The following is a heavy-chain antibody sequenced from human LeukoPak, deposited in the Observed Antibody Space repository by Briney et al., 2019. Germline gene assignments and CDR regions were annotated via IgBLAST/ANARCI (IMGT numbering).Heavy chain of an antibody. CDR3: ARGHVRGYSYGFGY. J-gene: IGHJ4*02. CDR2: IVGSSSNI. V-gene: IGHV3-48*04. D-gene: IGHD5-18*01. Sequence: GGSLRLSCTASGSSFSTYSMNWVRQAPGKGLEWVSYIVGSSSNIYYADSVKGRFTISRDNAKNSLYLQMDSLRAEDTAVYYCARGHVRGYSYGFGYWGQGSLVTVSS. CDR1: GSSFSTYS.